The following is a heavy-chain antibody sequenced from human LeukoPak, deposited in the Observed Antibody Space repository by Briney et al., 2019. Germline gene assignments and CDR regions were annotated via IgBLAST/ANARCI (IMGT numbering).Heavy chain of an antibody. Sequence: LSLTCAVYGGSFSGYYWSWIRQPPGKGLEWIGEINHSGSTNYNPSLKSRVTISVDTSKNQFSLRLSSVTAADTAVYYCARDGDSSGYQYYFDYWGQGTLVTVSS. CDR1: GGSFSGYY. V-gene: IGHV4-34*01. D-gene: IGHD3-22*01. J-gene: IGHJ4*02. CDR3: ARDGDSSGYQYYFDY. CDR2: INHSGST.